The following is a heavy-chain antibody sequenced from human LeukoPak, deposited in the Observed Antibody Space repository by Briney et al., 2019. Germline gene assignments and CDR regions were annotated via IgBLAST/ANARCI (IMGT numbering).Heavy chain of an antibody. Sequence: SETLSLTCAVYGGSFSGYYWSWIRQPPGKGLECIGEINHSGSTNYNPSLKSRVTISVDTSKNQFSLKLSSVTAADTAVYYCARGIIFRYVVLTVYYYFDYWGQGTLVTVSS. D-gene: IGHD2-8*01. CDR2: INHSGST. J-gene: IGHJ4*02. CDR3: ARGIIFRYVVLTVYYYFDY. V-gene: IGHV4-34*01. CDR1: GGSFSGYY.